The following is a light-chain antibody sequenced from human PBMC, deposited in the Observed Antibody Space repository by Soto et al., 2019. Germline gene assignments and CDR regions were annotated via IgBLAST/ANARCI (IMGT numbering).Light chain of an antibody. V-gene: IGKV3-20*01. CDR3: QQYAKAPLT. CDR2: GAS. Sequence: EIVLTPSPGTLSLSPGERATLSCRASQSVSSSYLAWYQPKPGQAPRLVVYGASSRATGVPDRFRARGSGTDFTPPLSRLEPEGFAGYYCQQYAKAPLTFGQGTKVDIK. CDR1: QSVSSSY. J-gene: IGKJ1*01.